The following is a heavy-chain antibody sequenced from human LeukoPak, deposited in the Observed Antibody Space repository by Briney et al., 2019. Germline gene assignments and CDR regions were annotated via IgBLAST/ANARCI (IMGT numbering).Heavy chain of an antibody. CDR3: AKLPTPFSWPYYYYYMDV. Sequence: GGSLRLSCAASGFTFSSYAMSWVRQAPGKGLEWVANIKQDGSEKYYVDSVKGRFTISRDNAKNSLYLQMNSLRAEDTAVYYCAKLPTPFSWPYYYYYMDVWGKGTTVTISS. J-gene: IGHJ6*03. CDR1: GFTFSSYA. V-gene: IGHV3-7*03. CDR2: IKQDGSEK. D-gene: IGHD6-13*01.